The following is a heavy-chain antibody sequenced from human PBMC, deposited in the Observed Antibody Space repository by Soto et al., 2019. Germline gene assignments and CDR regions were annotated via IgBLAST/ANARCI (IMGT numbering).Heavy chain of an antibody. Sequence: ASVKVSCKASGYTFTGYYMHWVRQAPGQGLEWMGWINPNSGGTNYAQKFQGRVTMTRDTSISTAYMELSRLRSDDTAVYYCARVARARYSGLNDYWGQGTLVTVSS. CDR1: GYTFTGYY. V-gene: IGHV1-2*02. CDR2: INPNSGGT. J-gene: IGHJ4*02. CDR3: ARVARARYSGLNDY. D-gene: IGHD1-26*01.